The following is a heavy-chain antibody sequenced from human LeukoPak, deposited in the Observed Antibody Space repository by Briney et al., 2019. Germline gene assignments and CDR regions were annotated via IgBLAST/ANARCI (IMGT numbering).Heavy chain of an antibody. V-gene: IGHV1-69*13. CDR2: ILPFFTS. CDR1: GGTFSSSG. J-gene: IGHJ6*02. CDR3: ATYPRAEGSVNMDV. D-gene: IGHD2-15*01. Sequence: ASVKVSCKAPGGTFSSSGISWVRQAPGQGLEWLGGILPFFTSNYAQKFQGRVTITADESTSTAYLELRSLRSEDTAAYYCATYPRAEGSVNMDVWGQGTTVTVSS.